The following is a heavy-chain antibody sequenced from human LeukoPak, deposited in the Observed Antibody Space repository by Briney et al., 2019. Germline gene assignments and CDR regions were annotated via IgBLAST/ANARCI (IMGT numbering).Heavy chain of an antibody. J-gene: IGHJ4*02. CDR2: IIPNLGTT. CDR1: GGTSNSHA. V-gene: IGHV1-69*04. Sequence: SVKVSCKASGGTSNSHAISWVRQAPGQGLEWMGRIIPNLGTTNRAQNFQDRVTLTAGKSTNTAYMELTSLTSDDTAVYYCATTNDGGGYQWGDFFDFWGQGTLVTVSS. CDR3: ATTNDGGGYQWGDFFDF. D-gene: IGHD3-22*01.